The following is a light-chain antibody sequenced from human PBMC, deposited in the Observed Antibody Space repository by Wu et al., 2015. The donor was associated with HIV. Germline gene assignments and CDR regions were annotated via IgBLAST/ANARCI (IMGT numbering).Light chain of an antibody. J-gene: IGKJ1*01. CDR3: QQYHSHPRT. CDR1: ESISSY. CDR2: AAS. Sequence: AIRITQSPSSLSASTGDRVTITCRANESISSYLGWYQQKPGEAPKLLIYAASTLQSGVPSRFSGSGSGTDFILTISCLQSEDFASYYCQQYHSHPRTFGQGTKVEIK. V-gene: IGKV1-8*01.